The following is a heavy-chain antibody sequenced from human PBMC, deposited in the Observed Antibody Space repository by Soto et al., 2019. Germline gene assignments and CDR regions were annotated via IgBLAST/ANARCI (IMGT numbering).Heavy chain of an antibody. Sequence: ASVKVSCKASGGTFSSYAISWVRQAPGQGLEWMGGIIPIFGTANYAQKFQGRVTITADESTSTAYMELSSLRSEDTAVYYCARIPENYYYDSSGYYSDGYFDYWGQGTLVTVSS. J-gene: IGHJ4*02. V-gene: IGHV1-69*13. CDR2: IIPIFGTA. D-gene: IGHD3-22*01. CDR3: ARIPENYYYDSSGYYSDGYFDY. CDR1: GGTFSSYA.